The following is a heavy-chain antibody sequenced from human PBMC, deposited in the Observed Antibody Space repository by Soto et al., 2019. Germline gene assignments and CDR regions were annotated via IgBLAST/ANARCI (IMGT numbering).Heavy chain of an antibody. V-gene: IGHV3-23*01. Sequence: EVQLLESGGGLVQPGGSLRLSCAASGFTFSSYAMSWVRQAPGKGLQWVSAISGSGGSTYYADSVKGRFTISRDNSKNTLYLQMNSLRAEDTAVYDCAKDIGDIVVIPASISAYYALHVWGQGTTVTVSS. J-gene: IGHJ6*02. CDR3: AKDIGDIVVIPASISAYYALHV. CDR1: GFTFSSYA. CDR2: ISGSGGST. D-gene: IGHD2-2*01.